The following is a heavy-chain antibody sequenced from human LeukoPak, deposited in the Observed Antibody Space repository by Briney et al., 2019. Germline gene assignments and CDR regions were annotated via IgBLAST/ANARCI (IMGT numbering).Heavy chain of an antibody. CDR1: GFTFSSYW. Sequence: PGGSLRLSCAASGFTFSSYWMSWVRRAPGKGLEWVANIKQDGSEKYYVDSVKGRFTISRDNAKNSLYLQMNSLRAEDTAVYYCARGRGVRGVISDYWGQGTLVTVSS. CDR2: IKQDGSEK. D-gene: IGHD3-10*01. CDR3: ARGRGVRGVISDY. J-gene: IGHJ4*02. V-gene: IGHV3-7*01.